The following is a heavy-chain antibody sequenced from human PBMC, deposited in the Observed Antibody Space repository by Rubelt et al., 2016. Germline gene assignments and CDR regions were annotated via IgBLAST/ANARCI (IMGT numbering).Heavy chain of an antibody. CDR3: ARLGRSPKKFDS. CDR1: GGSFSGYY. J-gene: IGHJ5*01. D-gene: IGHD3-10*01. CDR2: INHSGST. Sequence: QVQLQQWGAGLLKPSETLSLTCAVYGGSFSGYYWSWIRQPPGKGLEWIGEINHSGSTNYNPSLKGWVTISVDTSKTQFSLKLSSVTAADTAVYYCARLGRSPKKFDSWGQGTLVTVSS. V-gene: IGHV4-34*01.